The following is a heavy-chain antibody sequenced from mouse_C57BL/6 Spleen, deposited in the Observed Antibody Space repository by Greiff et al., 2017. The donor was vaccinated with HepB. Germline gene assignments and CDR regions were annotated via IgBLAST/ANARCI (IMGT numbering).Heavy chain of an antibody. CDR1: GYAFSSYW. Sequence: VQLQQSGAELVKPGASVKISCKASGYAFSSYWMNWVKQRPGKGLEWIGQIYPGDGDTNYNGKFKGKATLTADESSSTAYMQLSSLTSEDSAVYFCAREGITTGPWYFDVWGTGTTVTVSS. CDR3: AREGITTGPWYFDV. D-gene: IGHD1-1*01. V-gene: IGHV1-80*01. J-gene: IGHJ1*03. CDR2: IYPGDGDT.